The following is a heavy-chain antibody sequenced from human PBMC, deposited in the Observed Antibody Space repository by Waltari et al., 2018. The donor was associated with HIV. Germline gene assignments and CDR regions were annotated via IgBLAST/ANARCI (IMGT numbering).Heavy chain of an antibody. Sequence: EVQLVESGGDLVQPGGSLRLSCAASGFGVSSYSMNWVRQAPGKGLEWISYISNSGNTIDYADSVKGRFTISRDNAKNSLSLQMHSLRAEDTAVYYCARARGYSYGYEDYWGQGALVTVSS. D-gene: IGHD5-18*01. J-gene: IGHJ4*02. CDR2: ISNSGNTI. CDR3: ARARGYSYGYEDY. V-gene: IGHV3-48*04. CDR1: GFGVSSYS.